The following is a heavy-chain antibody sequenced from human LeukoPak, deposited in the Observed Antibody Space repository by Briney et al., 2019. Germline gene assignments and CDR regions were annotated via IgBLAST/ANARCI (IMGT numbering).Heavy chain of an antibody. J-gene: IGHJ4*02. D-gene: IGHD2-15*01. V-gene: IGHV1-2*02. CDR1: GYTFTGYY. CDR2: INPNSGGT. CDR3: ARTGYCSGDSCYRFLNVAY. Sequence: GASVTVSCKASGYTFTGYYMHWVRQAPGQGLEWMGWINPNSGGTNYAQRFQGRVTMTRDTSISTAYMELTSLISDDTAVYYCARTGYCSGDSCYRFLNVAYWGQGTRVTVSS.